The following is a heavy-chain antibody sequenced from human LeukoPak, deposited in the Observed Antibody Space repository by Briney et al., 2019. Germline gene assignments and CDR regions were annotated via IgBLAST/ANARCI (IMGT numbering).Heavy chain of an antibody. V-gene: IGHV4-39*07. J-gene: IGHJ4*02. CDR2: IYYSGST. CDR3: VREVLTSIKGDFVDYFDN. Sequence: SETLSLTCTVSGGSISTGHYYWGWIRQPPGKGLECVATIYYSGSTYYNPSLKSRVTMSVDTSKNQFSLNLSSMTAADTAVYYCVREVLTSIKGDFVDYFDNWGEGILVTVSS. D-gene: IGHD2-21*02. CDR1: GGSISTGHYY.